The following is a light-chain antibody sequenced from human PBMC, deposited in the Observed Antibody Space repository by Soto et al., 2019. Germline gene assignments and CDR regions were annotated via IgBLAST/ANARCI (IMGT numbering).Light chain of an antibody. J-gene: IGKJ2*01. CDR2: GAS. CDR1: QSVSSSY. CDR3: QQYGSAPRVYT. V-gene: IGKV3-20*01. Sequence: EIVLTQSPGTLSLSPGERATLSCRASQSVSSSYLAWYQQKPGQAPRLLIYGASSRATGITDRFSVSGSGTDFTLTISRLEPEDFAVYYCQQYGSAPRVYTFGQGTKLEIK.